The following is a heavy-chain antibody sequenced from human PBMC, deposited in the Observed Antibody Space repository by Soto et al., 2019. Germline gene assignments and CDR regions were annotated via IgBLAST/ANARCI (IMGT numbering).Heavy chain of an antibody. CDR3: ARDFTQLWLPGPERVDP. CDR2: IYSTGSS. CDR1: GGSISSGNYY. Sequence: SETVSLTCTVSGGSISSGNYYWSWIRQSPGKGLEWIGYIYSTGSSYYNPSLRSRVSMSVDTSKNQFSLNLSSVTAADTAGYFCARDFTQLWLPGPERVDP. D-gene: IGHD3-22*01. V-gene: IGHV4-30-4*01. J-gene: IGHJ5*02.